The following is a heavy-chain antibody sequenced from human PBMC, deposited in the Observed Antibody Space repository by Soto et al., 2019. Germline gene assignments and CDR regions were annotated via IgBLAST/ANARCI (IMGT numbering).Heavy chain of an antibody. CDR2: ISGSGGST. CDR3: AKDGDYDFWSGYYPPYYFDY. V-gene: IGHV3-23*01. D-gene: IGHD3-3*01. Sequence: PEGSLRLSCAASGFTFSSYAMSWVRQAPGKGLEWVSAISGSGGSTYYADSVKGRFTISRDNSKNTLYLQMNSLRAEDTAVYYCAKDGDYDFWSGYYPPYYFDYWGQGTLVTVSS. CDR1: GFTFSSYA. J-gene: IGHJ4*02.